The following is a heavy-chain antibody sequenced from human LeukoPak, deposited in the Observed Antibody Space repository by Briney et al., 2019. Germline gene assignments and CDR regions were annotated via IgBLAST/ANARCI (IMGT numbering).Heavy chain of an antibody. V-gene: IGHV1-3*01. CDR1: GYTFTSYA. D-gene: IGHD3-16*01. CDR2: INAGNGNT. J-gene: IGHJ4*02. Sequence: ASVKVSCKASGYTFTSYAMHWVRQAPGQRLEWMGWINAGNGNTKYSQKFQGRVTITRDTSASTAYMELSSLRSEDTAVYYCARAAGEVKLLPPFLLYWGQGTLVTVSS. CDR3: ARAAGEVKLLPPFLLY.